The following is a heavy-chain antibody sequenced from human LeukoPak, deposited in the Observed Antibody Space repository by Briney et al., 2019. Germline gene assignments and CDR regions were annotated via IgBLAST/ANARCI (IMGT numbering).Heavy chain of an antibody. D-gene: IGHD5-12*01. CDR3: AGGYNGFLDY. CDR2: IYYSGST. Sequence: SETLSLTCTVSGGSISSYYWSWIRQPPGKGLEWIGYIYYSGSTNYNPSLKSRVTISVDTSKNQFSLKLSSVTAADTAVYYCAGGYNGFLDYWGQGMLVTVSS. J-gene: IGHJ4*02. CDR1: GGSISSYY. V-gene: IGHV4-59*08.